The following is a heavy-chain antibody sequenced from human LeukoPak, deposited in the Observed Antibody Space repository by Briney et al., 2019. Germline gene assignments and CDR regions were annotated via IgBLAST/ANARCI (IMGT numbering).Heavy chain of an antibody. D-gene: IGHD5-18*01. Sequence: GGSLRLSCAASGFSLSSYDMHWVRQVTGKGLECVSAIGSAGDPFYAGSVKGRFTISRENAMNSLYLQMNSLRAGDTAVYYCVRGKRGYGYGPSYNHYGMDVWGQGATVTVSS. CDR1: GFSLSSYD. J-gene: IGHJ6*02. CDR2: IGSAGDP. CDR3: VRGKRGYGYGPSYNHYGMDV. V-gene: IGHV3-13*05.